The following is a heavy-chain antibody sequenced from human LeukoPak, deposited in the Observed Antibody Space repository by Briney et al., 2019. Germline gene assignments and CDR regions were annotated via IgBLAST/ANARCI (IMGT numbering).Heavy chain of an antibody. CDR1: GLTFGDYP. CDR2: IRSKTYGATA. Sequence: GGSLRLSCKPSGLTFGDYPMGWVRQAPGKGLEWVAYIRSKTYGATAEYAASVKGTFTISRDDSKNIASLQMNSLKAEDTAVYYCTRGPPFDYWGQGTLVSVSS. J-gene: IGHJ4*02. CDR3: TRGPPFDY. V-gene: IGHV3-49*04.